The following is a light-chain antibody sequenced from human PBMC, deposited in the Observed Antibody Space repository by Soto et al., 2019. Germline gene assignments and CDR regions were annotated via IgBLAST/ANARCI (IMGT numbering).Light chain of an antibody. CDR3: CSYAGSYSWV. CDR2: DVS. CDR1: SSDVGGCNY. J-gene: IGLJ3*02. V-gene: IGLV2-11*01. Sequence: QSALTQPRSVSGSPGQSVNISCTGTSSDVGGCNYVSWYQQHPGKAPKLMIYDVSKRPSGVPDRFSGSKSGNTASLTISGLQAEDEADYYCCSYAGSYSWVFGGGTKLTVL.